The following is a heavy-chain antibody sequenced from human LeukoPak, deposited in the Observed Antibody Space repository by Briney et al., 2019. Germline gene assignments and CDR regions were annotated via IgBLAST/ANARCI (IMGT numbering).Heavy chain of an antibody. CDR3: ARDHNYAFDN. V-gene: IGHV3-48*01. D-gene: IGHD1-1*01. Sequence: GGSLRLSCTASGFPFIEYSMNWVRQAPGKGLEWISYIGIDSGNTRYADPVRGRFTISADKAKNSLYLQMNSLRVEDTAVYYCARDHNYAFDNWGQGTLVSVAS. CDR2: IGIDSGNT. J-gene: IGHJ4*02. CDR1: GFPFIEYS.